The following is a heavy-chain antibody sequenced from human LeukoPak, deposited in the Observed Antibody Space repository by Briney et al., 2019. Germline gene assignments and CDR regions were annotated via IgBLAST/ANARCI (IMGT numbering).Heavy chain of an antibody. CDR2: ISSSGTTI. Sequence: GGALRLSCAASGFTFSDYYMSWIRQAPGRGLEGVSYISSSGTTIYYADSVKGRFTISRDNAKNSLYLQMLSLRAEDTAVYYCSRGEAGTTFLDYWGQGTLVTVSS. D-gene: IGHD1-1*01. CDR1: GFTFSDYY. V-gene: IGHV3-11*01. CDR3: SRGEAGTTFLDY. J-gene: IGHJ4*02.